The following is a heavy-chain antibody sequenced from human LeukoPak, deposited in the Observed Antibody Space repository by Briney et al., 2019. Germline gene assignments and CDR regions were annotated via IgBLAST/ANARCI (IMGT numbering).Heavy chain of an antibody. J-gene: IGHJ3*02. CDR3: ARGYSKNDAFDI. D-gene: IGHD6-13*01. CDR2: FDPEDGET. V-gene: IGHV1-24*01. Sequence: ASVKVSCKVSGYTLTELSMHWVRQAPGKGLEWMGGFDPEDGETIYAQKFQGRVTMTRDTSTSTVYMELSSLRPEDTAVYYCARGYSKNDAFDIWGQGTMVTVSS. CDR1: GYTLTELS.